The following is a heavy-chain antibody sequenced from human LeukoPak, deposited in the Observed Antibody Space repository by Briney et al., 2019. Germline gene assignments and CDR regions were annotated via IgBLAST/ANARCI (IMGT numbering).Heavy chain of an antibody. CDR3: ARKDTSSWYEYFDL. J-gene: IGHJ4*02. Sequence: SETLSLTCTVSGGSISTYYWTWIRQPPGKGLEWIGYIYHSGSTNYNPSLKSRVTISVDTSQNQFSLKLSSVTAADTAVYFCARKDTSSWYEYFDLWGQGTLVIVSS. V-gene: IGHV4-59*01. CDR1: GGSISTYY. D-gene: IGHD6-13*01. CDR2: IYHSGST.